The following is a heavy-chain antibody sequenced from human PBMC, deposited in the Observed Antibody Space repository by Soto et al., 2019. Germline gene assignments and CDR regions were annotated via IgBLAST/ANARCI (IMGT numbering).Heavy chain of an antibody. V-gene: IGHV3-23*01. CDR3: AKDRSRGPWTYYYGMDV. Sequence: GGSLRLSCTASGFNFSNHAMSWVRQAPGKGLEWVSVISGSGGTTYYADSVKGRFTISRDNSKNTLYLQMNSLRAEDTAVYYCAKDRSRGPWTYYYGMDVWGQGTTVTVSS. CDR1: GFNFSNHA. CDR2: ISGSGGTT. J-gene: IGHJ6*02. D-gene: IGHD1-1*01.